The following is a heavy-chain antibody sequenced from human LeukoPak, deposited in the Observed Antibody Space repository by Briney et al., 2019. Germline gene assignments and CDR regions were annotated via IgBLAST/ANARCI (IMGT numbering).Heavy chain of an antibody. CDR1: GGSISSSSYY. CDR2: IYYSGST. D-gene: IGHD4-17*01. CDR3: ARQVRDYDVLDY. Sequence: PSETLSLTCTVSGGSISSSSYYWGWIRQPPGKGLEWIGSIYYSGSTYYNPSLKSRVTISVDTSKNQFSLKLSSVTAADTAVYYCARQVRDYDVLDYWGQGTLVTVSS. V-gene: IGHV4-39*01. J-gene: IGHJ4*02.